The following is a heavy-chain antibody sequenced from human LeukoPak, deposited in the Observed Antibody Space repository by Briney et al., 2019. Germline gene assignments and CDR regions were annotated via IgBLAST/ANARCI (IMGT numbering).Heavy chain of an antibody. V-gene: IGHV1-18*04. J-gene: IGHJ3*02. CDR2: ISAYNGNT. Sequence: ASVKVSCKASGYTFTGYYMHWVRQAPGQGLEWMGWISAYNGNTNYAQKLQGRVTMTTDTSTSTAYMELRSLRSDDTAVYYCARDRGYVFAFDIWGQGTMVTVSS. D-gene: IGHD5-12*01. CDR3: ARDRGYVFAFDI. CDR1: GYTFTGYY.